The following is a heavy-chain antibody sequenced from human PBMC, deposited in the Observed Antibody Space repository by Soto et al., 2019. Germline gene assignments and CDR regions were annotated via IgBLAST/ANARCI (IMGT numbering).Heavy chain of an antibody. CDR3: ARPLDQLLKPYGQFDP. V-gene: IGHV4-39*01. CDR2: IYYSGST. CDR1: GGSISSSSYY. J-gene: IGHJ5*02. D-gene: IGHD2-2*01. Sequence: QLQLQESGPGLVKPSETLSLTCTVSGGSISSSSYYWGWIRQPPGKGLEWIGSIYYSGSTYYNPSLKSRFTISVDTSKNQFSLKLSSVTAADTAVYYCARPLDQLLKPYGQFDPWGQGTLVTVSS.